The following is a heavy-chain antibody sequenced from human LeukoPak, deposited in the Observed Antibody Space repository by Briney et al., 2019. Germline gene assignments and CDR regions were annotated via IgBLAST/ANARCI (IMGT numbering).Heavy chain of an antibody. CDR1: GFSFSSYG. J-gene: IGHJ4*02. Sequence: PGRFLRLSCSASGFSFSSYGMHWVRQAPGKGLEWVAVIWNDGSHQYYADSEKGRFTISGDNSRNTVYLQMNRLRVDDTAVYYCARDATEYGDSHFDWWGQGTLVTVSS. V-gene: IGHV3-33*01. CDR2: IWNDGSHQ. D-gene: IGHD4-17*01. CDR3: ARDATEYGDSHFDW.